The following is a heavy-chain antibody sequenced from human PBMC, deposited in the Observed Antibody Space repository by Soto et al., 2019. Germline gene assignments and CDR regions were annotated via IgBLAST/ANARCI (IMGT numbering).Heavy chain of an antibody. Sequence: RKTKGKGLMWVSRISNDGSSTTYADPAKGRFTISRDNSKNTLYLQMNSLRAEDTAVYYCAKVTDVGAIPLFDYWGQGTLVSVSP. V-gene: IGHV3-74*01. D-gene: IGHD1-26*01. CDR3: AKVTDVGAIPLFDY. J-gene: IGHJ4*02. CDR2: ISNDGSST.